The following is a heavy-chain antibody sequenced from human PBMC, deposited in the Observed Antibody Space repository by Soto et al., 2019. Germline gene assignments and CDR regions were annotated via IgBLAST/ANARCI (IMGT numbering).Heavy chain of an antibody. CDR2: ISSSSSYI. CDR1: GFTFSSYS. V-gene: IGHV3-21*01. J-gene: IGHJ4*02. CDR3: ASCTNGVCRYYFDY. Sequence: GGSLRLSCAASGFTFSSYSMNWVRQAPGKGLEWVSSISSSSSYIYYADSVKGRFTISRDNAKNSLYLQTNSLRAEDTAVYYCASCTNGVCRYYFDYWGQGTLVTVSS. D-gene: IGHD2-8*01.